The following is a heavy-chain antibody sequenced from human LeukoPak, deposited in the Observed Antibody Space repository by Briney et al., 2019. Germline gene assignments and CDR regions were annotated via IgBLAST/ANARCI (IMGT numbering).Heavy chain of an antibody. J-gene: IGHJ6*03. Sequence: ASVKVSCKASGYTFTSYGISWVRQAPGRGLEWMGWISAYNGNTNYAQKLQGRVTMTTDTSTSTAYMELRSLRSDDTAVYYCARAVSDCSSTSCYENYYYYYMDVWGKGTTVTVSS. D-gene: IGHD2-2*01. CDR3: ARAVSDCSSTSCYENYYYYYMDV. CDR2: ISAYNGNT. V-gene: IGHV1-18*01. CDR1: GYTFTSYG.